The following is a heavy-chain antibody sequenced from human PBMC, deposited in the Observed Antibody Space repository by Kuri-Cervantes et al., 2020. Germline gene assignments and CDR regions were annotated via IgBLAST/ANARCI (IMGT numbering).Heavy chain of an antibody. CDR2: ISYDGSNK. Sequence: LSLTCAASGFTFSNYALHWVRQAPGKGLEWVAVISYDGSNKYYADFVKGRFTISRDNSKNTLYLQMNNLRVEDTALYYCVREFGGNEDYWGQGTLVTVSS. CDR1: GFTFSNYA. CDR3: VREFGGNEDY. J-gene: IGHJ4*02. D-gene: IGHD5-12*01. V-gene: IGHV3-30*07.